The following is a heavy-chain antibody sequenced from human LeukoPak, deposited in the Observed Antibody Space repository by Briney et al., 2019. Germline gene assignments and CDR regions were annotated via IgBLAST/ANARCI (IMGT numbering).Heavy chain of an antibody. CDR2: INPNSGGT. J-gene: IGHJ4*02. D-gene: IGHD3-10*01. Sequence: ASVKVSCKASGYTFTGYYMHWVRQAPGQGLEWMGWINPNSGGTNYAQKLQGRVTMTRDTSISTAYMELSRLRSDDTAVYYCARKTRSYGSGSYYKGNFDYWGQGTLVTVSS. CDR1: GYTFTGYY. V-gene: IGHV1-2*02. CDR3: ARKTRSYGSGSYYKGNFDY.